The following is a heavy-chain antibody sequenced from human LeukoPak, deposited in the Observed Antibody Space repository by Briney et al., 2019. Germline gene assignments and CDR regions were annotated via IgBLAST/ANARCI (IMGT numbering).Heavy chain of an antibody. CDR2: MNPKTDNT. CDR3: ARSGPISLRF. Sequence: GASVKVSCKTSGYSFTDYDIHWVRQATGQGLEWMGWMNPKTDNTEYAQKLQGRVTLTWTTSISTAYMELSSLKSEDTAVYFCARSGPISLRFWGQGTLVTVSS. CDR1: GYSFTDYD. V-gene: IGHV1-8*01. J-gene: IGHJ4*02. D-gene: IGHD2/OR15-2a*01.